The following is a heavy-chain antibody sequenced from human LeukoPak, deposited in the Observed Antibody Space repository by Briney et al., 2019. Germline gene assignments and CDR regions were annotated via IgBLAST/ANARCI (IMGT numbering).Heavy chain of an antibody. CDR1: GGSISNRSYY. CDR2: IYSSGST. CDR3: ARDTTVVTGWFAFDI. D-gene: IGHD4-23*01. Sequence: ETLSLTCTVSGGSISNRSYYCDWIRQPPGKGLEWVSFIYSSGSTYYTDSVKGRFTISRDNSKNMLYLQMNSLRAEDTAIYYCARDTTVVTGWFAFDIWGQGTMVTVSS. V-gene: IGHV3-53*01. J-gene: IGHJ3*02.